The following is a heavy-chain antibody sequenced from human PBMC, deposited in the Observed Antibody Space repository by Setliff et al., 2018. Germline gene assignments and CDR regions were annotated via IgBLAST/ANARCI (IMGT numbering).Heavy chain of an antibody. D-gene: IGHD2-15*01. Sequence: GASVKVSCAASGFTVSSNYMSWVRQAPGKGLEWVSIIYRGGNTYYADSVKGRFTISRDNSKNTLYLQMNSLRAEDTAVYYCARDTYIAQAFDIWGQGTMVTVSS. CDR2: IYRGGNT. V-gene: IGHV3-66*02. CDR3: ARDTYIAQAFDI. CDR1: GFTVSSNY. J-gene: IGHJ3*02.